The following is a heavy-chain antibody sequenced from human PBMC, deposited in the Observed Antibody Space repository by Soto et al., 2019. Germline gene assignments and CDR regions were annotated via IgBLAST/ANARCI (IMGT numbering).Heavy chain of an antibody. Sequence: GGSLRLSCAASGFTFSSYSMNWVRQAPGKGLEWVSSISSSSSYIYYGDSVKGRFTISRDNAKNSLYLQMNSLRAEDTAVYYCARVMSIAARLGYYYYMDVWGKGTTVTVSS. CDR1: GFTFSSYS. CDR3: ARVMSIAARLGYYYYMDV. D-gene: IGHD6-6*01. CDR2: ISSSSSYI. J-gene: IGHJ6*03. V-gene: IGHV3-21*01.